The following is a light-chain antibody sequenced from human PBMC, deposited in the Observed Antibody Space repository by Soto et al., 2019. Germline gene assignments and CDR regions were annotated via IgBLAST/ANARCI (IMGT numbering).Light chain of an antibody. CDR3: QQVKSYPRT. V-gene: IGKV1-9*01. Sequence: DIHLTQSPSSLSASVGDRVTITCRASQAITNNLAWYQQKPGNPPKLLIYEESTLHSGVPSRFSGRKVGTQFILTFDSLQPEDFATYYCQQVKSYPRTVGGGTKVEIK. CDR1: QAITNN. CDR2: EES. J-gene: IGKJ4*02.